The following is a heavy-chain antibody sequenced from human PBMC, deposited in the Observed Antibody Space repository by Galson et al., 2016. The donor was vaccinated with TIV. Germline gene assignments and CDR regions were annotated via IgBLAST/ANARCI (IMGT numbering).Heavy chain of an antibody. Sequence: ETLSLTCAVSGASISRSNWWSWVRQSPGKGLEWIGGIFHSGSTNYNPSLKTRVTISVDKSNNQFSLRLTSVSAADTAVCYCASSLPYYDGYYFDFWGPGSLVTVSS. D-gene: IGHD3-22*01. CDR3: ASSLPYYDGYYFDF. V-gene: IGHV4-4*02. J-gene: IGHJ4*02. CDR1: GASISRSNW. CDR2: IFHSGST.